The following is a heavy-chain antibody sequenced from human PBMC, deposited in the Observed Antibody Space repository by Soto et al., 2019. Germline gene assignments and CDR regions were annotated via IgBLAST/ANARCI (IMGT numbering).Heavy chain of an antibody. V-gene: IGHV3-43*01. D-gene: IGHD6-6*01. CDR3: AKASLGRPLLPIAARPIYYGMDV. J-gene: IGHJ6*02. Sequence: EVQLVESGGVVVQPGGSLRLSCAASGFTFDDYTMHWVRQAPGKGLEWVSLISWDGGSTYYADSVKSRFTISRDNSKNSLYLQMNSLRTEDTALYYCAKASLGRPLLPIAARPIYYGMDVWGQGTTVTVSS. CDR2: ISWDGGST. CDR1: GFTFDDYT.